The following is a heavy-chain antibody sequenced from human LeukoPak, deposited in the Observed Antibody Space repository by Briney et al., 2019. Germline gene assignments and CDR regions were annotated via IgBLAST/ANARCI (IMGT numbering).Heavy chain of an antibody. V-gene: IGHV3-23*01. Sequence: SGGSLRLSCAASGFTFSSYAMSWVRQAPGKGLEWVSAISGSGGSTYYADSVKGRFTISRDNSKNTLYLQMNSLRAEDTAVYYCAKDLDYGGNSIDAFDIWGQGTMVTVSS. D-gene: IGHD4-23*01. J-gene: IGHJ3*02. CDR2: ISGSGGST. CDR3: AKDLDYGGNSIDAFDI. CDR1: GFTFSSYA.